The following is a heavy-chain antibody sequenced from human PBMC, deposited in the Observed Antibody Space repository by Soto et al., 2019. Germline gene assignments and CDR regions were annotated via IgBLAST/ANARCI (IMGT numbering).Heavy chain of an antibody. CDR3: GRGPSPRAPAGGTPYYYAMDV. J-gene: IGHJ6*02. Sequence: SVKGYCKASGYDFTAYDINWGRQASVQGLEWMGWMNPINGAAGSARRFQGRVSMTRNTATGTAYLELTSLRSDDTAVYYCGRGPSPRAPAGGTPYYYAMDVWGQGTTVTVSS. D-gene: IGHD6-13*01. V-gene: IGHV1-8*02. CDR1: GYDFTAYD. CDR2: MNPINGAA.